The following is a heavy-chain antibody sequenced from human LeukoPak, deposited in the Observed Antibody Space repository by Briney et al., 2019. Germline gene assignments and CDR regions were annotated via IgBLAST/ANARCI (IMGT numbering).Heavy chain of an antibody. CDR3: ARDLAVAGTSYFDY. V-gene: IGHV1-2*02. Sequence: EASVKVSCKASGYTFTGYYMHWVRQAPGQGLEWMGWINPNSGGTNYAQKFQGRVTMTRDTSISTAYMELSRLRSDDTAVYYCARDLAVAGTSYFDYWGQGTLVTVPS. CDR2: INPNSGGT. D-gene: IGHD6-19*01. J-gene: IGHJ4*02. CDR1: GYTFTGYY.